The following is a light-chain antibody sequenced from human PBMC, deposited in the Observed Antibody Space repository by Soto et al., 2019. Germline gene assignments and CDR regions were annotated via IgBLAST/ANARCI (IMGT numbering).Light chain of an antibody. J-gene: IGKJ4*01. CDR1: QSISSY. CDR3: QQSYSTLLT. CDR2: AAS. Sequence: SPSSSLGDKDTNTFPASQSISSYLNWYQQKPGKAPKLLIYAASSLQSGVPSRFSGSGSGTDFTLTISSLQPEDFATYYCQQSYSTLLTFGGGTKVDIK. V-gene: IGKV1-39*01.